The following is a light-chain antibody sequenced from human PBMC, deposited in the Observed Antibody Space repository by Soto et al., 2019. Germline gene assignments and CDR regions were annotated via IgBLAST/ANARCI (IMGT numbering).Light chain of an antibody. Sequence: VLTQSPGTLSLSPGERSTLSCRASQSVNNNYLAWYQQKPGQSPRLLIYGASIRATAIPDRFSGSGSGTVFTLTISRLEPEDFAVYYCQQYGRSPTTFGQGTKVDIK. J-gene: IGKJ1*01. CDR3: QQYGRSPTT. CDR1: QSVNNNY. CDR2: GAS. V-gene: IGKV3-20*01.